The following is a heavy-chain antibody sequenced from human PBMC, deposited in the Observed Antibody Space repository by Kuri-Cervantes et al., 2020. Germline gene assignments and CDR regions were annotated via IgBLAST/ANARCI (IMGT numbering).Heavy chain of an antibody. CDR3: ARVVEAYFDY. Sequence: SETLSLTCAVSGGSISSSNWWSWVRQPPGKGLEWIGEIYHRGSTNYNPSLKSRVTISVDTSKNQFSLKLSSVTAADTAVYYCARVVEAYFDYWGQGTLVTVSS. D-gene: IGHD6-6*01. CDR2: IYHRGST. V-gene: IGHV4-4*02. CDR1: GGSISSSNW. J-gene: IGHJ4*02.